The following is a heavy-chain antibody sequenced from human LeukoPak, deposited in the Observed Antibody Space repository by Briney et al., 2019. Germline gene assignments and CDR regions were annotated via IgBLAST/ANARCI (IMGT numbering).Heavy chain of an antibody. CDR1: GFTFSSYE. J-gene: IGHJ6*04. V-gene: IGHV3-48*03. CDR3: AAFSKRESGYDPYYYYGMDV. CDR2: ISSSGSTI. D-gene: IGHD5-12*01. Sequence: PGGSLRLSCAASGFTFSSYEMNWVRQAPGKGLEWVSYISSSGSTIYYADSVKGRFTISRGNAKNSLYLQMNSLRAEDTAVYYCAAFSKRESGYDPYYYYGMDVWGKGTTVTVSS.